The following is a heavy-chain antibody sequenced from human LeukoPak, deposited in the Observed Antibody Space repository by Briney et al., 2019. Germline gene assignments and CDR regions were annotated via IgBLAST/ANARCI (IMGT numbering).Heavy chain of an antibody. Sequence: GGSLRLSGAASGFTFSSYVMNGFRQAPGKGLEWVSYISSSGSTIYYADSVKGRFTISRDNAKNSLYLQMNSLRAEDTAVYYCARASYCGGDCYSDEDAFDIWGQGTMVTVSS. D-gene: IGHD2-21*02. CDR1: GFTFSSYV. CDR3: ARASYCGGDCYSDEDAFDI. V-gene: IGHV3-48*03. J-gene: IGHJ3*02. CDR2: ISSSGSTI.